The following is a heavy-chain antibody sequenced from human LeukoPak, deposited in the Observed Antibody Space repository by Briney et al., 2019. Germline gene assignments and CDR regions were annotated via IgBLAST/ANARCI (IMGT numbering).Heavy chain of an antibody. J-gene: IGHJ5*02. V-gene: IGHV4-30-2*01. CDR1: GGPISSGGYY. CDR3: ARGQPLTPNWFDP. CDR2: IYHSGST. Sequence: SETLSLTCTVSGGPISSGGYYRSWIRQPPGKGLEWIGYIYHSGSTYYNPSLKSRVTISVDRSKNQFSLKLSSVTAADTAVYYCARGQPLTPNWFDPWGQGTLVTVSS. D-gene: IGHD4-23*01.